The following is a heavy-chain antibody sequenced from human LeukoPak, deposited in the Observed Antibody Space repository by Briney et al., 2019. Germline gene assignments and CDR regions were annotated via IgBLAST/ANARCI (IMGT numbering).Heavy chain of an antibody. J-gene: IGHJ4*02. CDR3: SRGVIVGAAYFDY. CDR2: IKTKTYGGTT. V-gene: IGHV3-49*03. CDR1: GFTFGDHG. D-gene: IGHD1-26*01. Sequence: PGGSLRLSCTTSGFTFGDHGVSWFRQAPGNGPEWISFIKTKTYGGTTEYAASVKGRFTISRDDSTGIAYLQMDSLKPEDTAVYYCSRGVIVGAAYFDYWGQGTLVTVSS.